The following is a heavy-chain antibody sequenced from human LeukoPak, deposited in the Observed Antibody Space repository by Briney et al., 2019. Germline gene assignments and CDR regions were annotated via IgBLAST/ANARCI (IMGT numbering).Heavy chain of an antibody. J-gene: IGHJ4*02. D-gene: IGHD2-15*01. Sequence: SETLSLTCTVSGGSVSSGSYYRSWLRQPPGKGLEWIGFIYYSGSTTYNPPLKSRATISIDTSKNLFSLKLSSVTAADTAVYYCAREVFGGSVDFDYWGQGTLVTVSS. CDR3: AREVFGGSVDFDY. CDR2: IYYSGST. CDR1: GGSVSSGSYY. V-gene: IGHV4-61*01.